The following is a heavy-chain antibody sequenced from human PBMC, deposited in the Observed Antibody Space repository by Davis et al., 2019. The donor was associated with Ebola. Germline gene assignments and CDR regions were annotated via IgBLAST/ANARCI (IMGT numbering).Heavy chain of an antibody. V-gene: IGHV3-21*01. CDR1: GFTTSSKI. CDR2: ISSSSYYI. Sequence: PSGTLSLTCGAFGFTTSSKILTLAPPAPGKWREWVSSISSSSYYIYYEHSVKGRFTISRDNAKNSLYLQMTSLRAEDTAVYYYGRRDQWGQGTLVTVSS. CDR3: GRRDQ. J-gene: IGHJ4*02.